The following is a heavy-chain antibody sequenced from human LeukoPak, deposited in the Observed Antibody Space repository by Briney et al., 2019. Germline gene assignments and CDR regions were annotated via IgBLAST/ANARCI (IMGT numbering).Heavy chain of an antibody. Sequence: GGSLRLSCSASGFTFSSYAMHWVCQAPGKGLEYVSAISSNGGSTYYADSVKGRFTISRDNSKNTLYLQMSSLRAEDTAVYYCVKYSNSCYDPWGQGTLVTVSS. CDR1: GFTFSSYA. D-gene: IGHD1-26*01. V-gene: IGHV3-64D*06. CDR2: ISSNGGST. CDR3: VKYSNSCYDP. J-gene: IGHJ5*02.